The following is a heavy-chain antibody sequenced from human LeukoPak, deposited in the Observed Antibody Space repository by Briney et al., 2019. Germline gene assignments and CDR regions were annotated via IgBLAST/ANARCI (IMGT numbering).Heavy chain of an antibody. D-gene: IGHD5-12*01. Sequence: GGSLRLSCAASGFTFSSYAMAWVRQAPGKGLEWVSVISGSGGSTYYADSVKGRFTISRDNSKNTLYLQMKSLRAEDTVVYYCAKVFGVATIWDTFNIWGQGTMVTVSS. CDR2: ISGSGGST. J-gene: IGHJ3*02. V-gene: IGHV3-23*01. CDR1: GFTFSSYA. CDR3: AKVFGVATIWDTFNI.